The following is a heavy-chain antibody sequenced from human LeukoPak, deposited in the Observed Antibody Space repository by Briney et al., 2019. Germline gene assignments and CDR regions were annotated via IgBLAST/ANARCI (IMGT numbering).Heavy chain of an antibody. CDR1: GFIFSRYG. CDR3: ARGRLQLARYFDY. CDR2: IWDDGNKK. J-gene: IGHJ4*02. V-gene: IGHV3-33*01. D-gene: IGHD6-25*01. Sequence: GGSLRLSCAASGFIFSRYGMQWVRQAPGKGLEWVAVIWDDGNKKYYADSVKGRFSISRDNSQNMLFLHMNSLRPEDTAVYYCARGRLQLARYFDYWGQGTLVTVSS.